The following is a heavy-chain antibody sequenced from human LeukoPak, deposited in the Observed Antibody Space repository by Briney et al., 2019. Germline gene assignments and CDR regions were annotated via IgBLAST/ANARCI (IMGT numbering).Heavy chain of an antibody. J-gene: IGHJ4*02. Sequence: GGSLRLSCVVSGFTFSSYAMSWVRQAPGKGLEWVSSISSSSSYIYYADSVKGRFTISRDNAKNSLYLQMNSLRAEDTAVYYCARDVDTTKVDYWGQGTLVTVSS. D-gene: IGHD5-18*01. V-gene: IGHV3-21*01. CDR3: ARDVDTTKVDY. CDR1: GFTFSSYA. CDR2: ISSSSSYI.